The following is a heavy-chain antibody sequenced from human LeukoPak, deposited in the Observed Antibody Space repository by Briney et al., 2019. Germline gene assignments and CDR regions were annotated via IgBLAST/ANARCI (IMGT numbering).Heavy chain of an antibody. CDR3: ARHASVQLCLNPEIDY. V-gene: IGHV5-51*01. D-gene: IGHD5-18*01. Sequence: GESRKISCKGSGYSFTSYWIGWVRQVPGKGLEWMGIIYPGDSDTRYSPSFQGQVTISADKSISTAYLQWSSLKASDTAMHYCARHASVQLCLNPEIDYWGQGTLVTVSS. CDR2: IYPGDSDT. CDR1: GYSFTSYW. J-gene: IGHJ4*02.